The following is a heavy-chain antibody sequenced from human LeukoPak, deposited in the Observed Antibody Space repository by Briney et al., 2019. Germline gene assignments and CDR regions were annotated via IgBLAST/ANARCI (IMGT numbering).Heavy chain of an antibody. Sequence: SETLSLTCTVSAGSVNSGSYYWGWIRQPPGKGLEWIGSIYYSGTSYYNPSLRSRVTISLVTSKNQFSLKVSSVIAADTAVYYCARDSLAVRHFDYWGQGFLVTVSS. CDR1: AGSVNSGSYY. CDR2: IYYSGTS. J-gene: IGHJ4*02. D-gene: IGHD6-6*01. CDR3: ARDSLAVRHFDY. V-gene: IGHV4-39*07.